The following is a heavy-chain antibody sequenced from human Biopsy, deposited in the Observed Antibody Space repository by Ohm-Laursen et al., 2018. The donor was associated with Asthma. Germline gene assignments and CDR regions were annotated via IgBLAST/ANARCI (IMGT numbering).Heavy chain of an antibody. V-gene: IGHV3-30-3*01. CDR1: RFTYE. CDR2: ISYDGSSI. Sequence: SLRLSCSASRFTYETHWVRQAPGKGLEWVAVISYDGSSIYYADSVKGRFTISRDNSKNTLSLQMNSLTAEDTAVYYCAREGVAGTHIEDWGQGTLVTVSS. CDR3: AREGVAGTHIED. J-gene: IGHJ4*02. D-gene: IGHD6-19*01.